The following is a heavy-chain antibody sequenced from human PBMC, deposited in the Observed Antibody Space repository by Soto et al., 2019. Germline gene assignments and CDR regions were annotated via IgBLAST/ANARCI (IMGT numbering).Heavy chain of an antibody. J-gene: IGHJ4*02. V-gene: IGHV2-5*02. CDR3: AHRVLRTVFGLVTTTAIYFDF. Sequence: QITLNESGPTQVKPRQTLTLTCTFSGFSLTTSGVGVGWIRQSPGKAPEWLALIYWDDDKRYSPSLKSRLTITKDTPKNQVVLTMADLVPADTATYYCAHRVLRTVFGLVTTTAIYFDFWGQGTPVAVSS. CDR2: IYWDDDK. D-gene: IGHD3-3*01. CDR1: GFSLTTSGVG.